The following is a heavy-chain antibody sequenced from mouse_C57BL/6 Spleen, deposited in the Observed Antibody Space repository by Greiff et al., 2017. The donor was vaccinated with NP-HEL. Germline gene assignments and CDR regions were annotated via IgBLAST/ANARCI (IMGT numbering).Heavy chain of an antibody. CDR2: ISDGGSYT. J-gene: IGHJ2*01. V-gene: IGHV5-4*01. D-gene: IGHD2-14*01. Sequence: DVKLVESGGGLVKPGGSLKLSCAASGFTFSSYAMSWVRQTPEKRLEWVATISDGGSYTYYPGNVKGRFTISRDNAKNNLYLQMSHLKSEDTAMYYCAREGYCDPRGYFDYWGQGTTLTVSS. CDR1: GFTFSSYA. CDR3: AREGYCDPRGYFDY.